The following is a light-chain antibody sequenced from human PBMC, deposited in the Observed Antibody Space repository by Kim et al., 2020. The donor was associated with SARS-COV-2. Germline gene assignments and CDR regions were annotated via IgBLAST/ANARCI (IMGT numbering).Light chain of an antibody. J-gene: IGKJ1*01. CDR2: KAS. V-gene: IGKV1-5*03. Sequence: DIQLTQSPSTLSASVGDRVTITCRASQGIGSWLAWYQQKPGKAPKLLIYKASSLESGVPSRFSGSGSGTEFTLTISSLQPDDFATYYFQHNNSYRGAFGQRTTMDIK. CDR3: QHNNSYRGA. CDR1: QGIGSW.